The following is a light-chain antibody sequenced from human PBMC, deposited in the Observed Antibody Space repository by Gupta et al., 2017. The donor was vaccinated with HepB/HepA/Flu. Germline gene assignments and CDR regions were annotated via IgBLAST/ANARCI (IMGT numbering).Light chain of an antibody. CDR3: QSFDSSRGGVL. J-gene: IGLJ2*01. V-gene: IGLV1-40*01. CDR1: TSNIGADYD. CDR2: GYS. Sequence: QSVLTQPPSVSGAPGQTVIIPCTGSTSNIGADYDVHWYHQLPGTAPKLLIYGYSSRPSGVPDRFSGSKSGASGSLAITGLQAEDEGDYYCQSFDSSRGGVLFGGGTRLTVL.